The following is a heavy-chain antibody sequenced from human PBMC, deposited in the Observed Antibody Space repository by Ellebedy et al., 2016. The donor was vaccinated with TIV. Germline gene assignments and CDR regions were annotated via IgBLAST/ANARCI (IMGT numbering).Heavy chain of an antibody. CDR3: ATRILAVALNAFDI. J-gene: IGHJ3*02. CDR1: GFTFSLNW. CDR2: IYYSGST. V-gene: IGHV4-28*01. D-gene: IGHD6-19*01. Sequence: MPGGSLRLSCAASGFTFSLNWMYWIRQPPGKGLEWIGKIYYSGSTYYNPSLKSRVTTSVHTSKNQVSLTLSSVTAADTAVYYCATRILAVALNAFDIWGKGTMVTVSS.